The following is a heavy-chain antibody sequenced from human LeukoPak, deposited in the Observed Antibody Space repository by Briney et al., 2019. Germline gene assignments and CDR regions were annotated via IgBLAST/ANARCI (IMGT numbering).Heavy chain of an antibody. Sequence: SETLSLTCAVYGGSFSGYYWSWIRQPPGKGLEWIGEINHSGSTNYNPSLKSRVTISVDTSKNQFSLKLSSVTAADTAVYYCARSGLVRYRPFLASGYFDYWGQGTLVTVSS. D-gene: IGHD1-26*01. V-gene: IGHV4-34*01. J-gene: IGHJ4*02. CDR2: INHSGST. CDR3: ARSGLVRYRPFLASGYFDY. CDR1: GGSFSGYY.